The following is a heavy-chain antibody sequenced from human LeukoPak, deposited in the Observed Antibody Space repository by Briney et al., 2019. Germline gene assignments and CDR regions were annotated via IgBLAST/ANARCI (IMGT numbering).Heavy chain of an antibody. CDR2: INPSGGST. D-gene: IGHD3-22*01. CDR3: ARDGPYYYDSSSYGGGSDAFDI. CDR1: GYTFTSYY. J-gene: IGHJ3*02. Sequence: ASVKVSCKASGYTFTSYYMHWVRQAPGQGLEWMGIINPSGGSTSYAQKFQGRVTMTRDMSTSTVYMELSSLRSEDTAVYYCARDGPYYYDSSSYGGGSDAFDIWGQGTMVTVSS. V-gene: IGHV1-46*01.